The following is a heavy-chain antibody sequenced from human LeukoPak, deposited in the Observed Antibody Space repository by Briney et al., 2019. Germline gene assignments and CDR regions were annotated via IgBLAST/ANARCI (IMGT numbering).Heavy chain of an antibody. V-gene: IGHV3-23*01. J-gene: IGHJ6*03. D-gene: IGHD6-19*01. Sequence: PEGSLRLSCAASGFAFSSFAMGWVRQSPGKGLEWLSTINGGGNTTFYADSVKGRFTISRDNSKNTLYLHMDSLRPDDTAIYYCTKELHVAVAVADYYYFYVDVWGRGTAVTVSS. CDR1: GFAFSSFA. CDR3: TKELHVAVAVADYYYFYVDV. CDR2: INGGGNTT.